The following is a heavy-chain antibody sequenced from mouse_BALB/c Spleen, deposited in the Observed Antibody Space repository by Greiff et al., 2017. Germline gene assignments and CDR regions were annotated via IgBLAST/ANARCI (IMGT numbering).Heavy chain of an antibody. V-gene: IGHV2-3*01. Sequence: QVQLKESGPGLVAPSQCLSITCTVSGFSFTSYGVSWVRQPPGKGLEWLGVMWGDGSTNYHSALISRLSISKDNSKSQVFLKLNSLQTDDTATYYYAKGGGFDAMDYWGQGTSVTVAS. CDR3: AKGGGFDAMDY. D-gene: IGHD1-1*02. CDR2: MWGDGST. CDR1: GFSFTSYG. J-gene: IGHJ4*01.